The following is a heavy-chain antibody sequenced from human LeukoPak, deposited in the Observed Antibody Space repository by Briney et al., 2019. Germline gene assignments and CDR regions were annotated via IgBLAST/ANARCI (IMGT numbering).Heavy chain of an antibody. CDR2: ISAYNGNT. Sequence: ASVKVSRKASGYTFTSYGISWVRQAPGQGLEWMGWISAYNGNTNYAQKLQGRVTMTTDTSTSTAYMELRSLRSDDTAVYYCARDPRIELRYFDWLFPLATGRPDYGMDVWGQGTTVTVSS. J-gene: IGHJ6*02. CDR1: GYTFTSYG. D-gene: IGHD3-9*01. CDR3: ARDPRIELRYFDWLFPLATGRPDYGMDV. V-gene: IGHV1-18*01.